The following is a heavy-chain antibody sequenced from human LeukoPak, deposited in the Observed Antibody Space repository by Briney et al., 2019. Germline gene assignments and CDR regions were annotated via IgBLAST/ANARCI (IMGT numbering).Heavy chain of an antibody. CDR2: IIPIFGTA. J-gene: IGHJ6*02. V-gene: IGHV1-69*13. CDR3: ATSLEADPYCSSTSCYGSYYYYGTDV. CDR1: GGTFSSYA. D-gene: IGHD2-2*01. Sequence: GASVKVSCKASGGTFSSYAISWVRQAPGQGLEWMGGIIPIFGTANYAQKLQGRVTITADESTSTAYMELSSLRSEDTAVYYCATSLEADPYCSSTSCYGSYYYYGTDVWGQGTTVTVSS.